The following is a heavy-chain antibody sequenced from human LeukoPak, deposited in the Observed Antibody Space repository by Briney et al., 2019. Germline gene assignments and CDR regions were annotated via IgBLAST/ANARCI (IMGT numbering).Heavy chain of an antibody. J-gene: IGHJ3*02. D-gene: IGHD3-16*01. Sequence: ASVKVSCKASAYTFTSYGISWVRQAPGQGLEWMGWINTYTGNPTYAQAFTGRFVFSVDTSVSTAYLQISRLKTEDTAVYYCASMGANGFDMWGQGTTVTVSS. CDR1: AYTFTSYG. V-gene: IGHV7-4-1*02. CDR3: ASMGANGFDM. CDR2: INTYTGNP.